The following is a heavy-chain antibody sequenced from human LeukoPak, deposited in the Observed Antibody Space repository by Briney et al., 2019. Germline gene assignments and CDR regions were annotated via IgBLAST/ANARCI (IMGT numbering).Heavy chain of an antibody. Sequence: AGGSLRLSCAASGFTFSSYWMSWVRQAPGKGLEWVANIKQDGSEKYYVDSVKGRFTISRDNAKNSLYLQMNSLRAEDTAVYYCARASAKPYCSSTSCHAFDIWGQGTMVTVSS. CDR3: ARASAKPYCSSTSCHAFDI. J-gene: IGHJ3*02. CDR2: IKQDGSEK. CDR1: GFTFSSYW. V-gene: IGHV3-7*01. D-gene: IGHD2-2*01.